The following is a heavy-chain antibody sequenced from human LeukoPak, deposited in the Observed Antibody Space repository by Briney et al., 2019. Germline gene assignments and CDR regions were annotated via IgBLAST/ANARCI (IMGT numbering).Heavy chain of an antibody. D-gene: IGHD3-16*01. J-gene: IGHJ6*02. CDR2: INHNGNVN. CDR1: GFTFSSYA. CDR3: ARGGGLDV. V-gene: IGHV3-7*03. Sequence: GGSLRLSCAASGFTFSSYAMHWVRQAPGKGLEWVASINHNGNVNYYVDSVKGRFTISRDNAKNSLYLQMSNLRAEDTAVYFCARGGGLDVWGQGATVTVSS.